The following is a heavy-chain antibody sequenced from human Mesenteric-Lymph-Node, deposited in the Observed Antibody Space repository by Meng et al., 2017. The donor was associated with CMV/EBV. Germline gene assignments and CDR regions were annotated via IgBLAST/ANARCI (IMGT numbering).Heavy chain of an antibody. V-gene: IGHV4-39*07. CDR1: GGSISSSSYY. D-gene: IGHD5-18*01. Sequence: GSLRLSCTVSGGSISSSSYYWGWIRQPPGKGLEWIGSIYYSGSTYYNPSLKSRVTISVDTSKNQFSLKLSSVTAADTAVYYCAREEGYSYGSEDYYFGMDVWGQGTTVTVSS. CDR3: AREEGYSYGSEDYYFGMDV. J-gene: IGHJ6*02. CDR2: IYYSGST.